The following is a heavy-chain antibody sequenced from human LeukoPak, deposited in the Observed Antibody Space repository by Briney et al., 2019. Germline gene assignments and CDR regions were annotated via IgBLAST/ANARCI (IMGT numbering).Heavy chain of an antibody. CDR3: ARGPPPDFDY. CDR1: GGSISNYY. V-gene: IGHV4-4*07. Sequence: SETLSLTCTVSGGSISNYYWSWIRQPAGKGLEWIGRIHPSGSTNYNPSLKSRVTLSVDTSKNQFSLKLNSVTAADTAVYYCARGPPPDFDYWGRGTLVTVSS. CDR2: IHPSGST. J-gene: IGHJ4*02.